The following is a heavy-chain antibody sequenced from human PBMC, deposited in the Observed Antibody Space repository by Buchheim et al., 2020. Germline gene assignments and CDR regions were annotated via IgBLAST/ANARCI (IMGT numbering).Heavy chain of an antibody. CDR2: IRYDGSNK. D-gene: IGHD6-6*01. J-gene: IGHJ6*02. CDR1: GFTFSSYG. V-gene: IGHV3-30*02. Sequence: QVQLVESGGGVVQPGRSLRLSCAASGFTFSSYGMHWVRQAPGKGLEWVAFIRYDGSNKYYADSVKGRFTISRDNSKNTLYLQMNSLRAEDTAVYYCAKDLSSSARDYYYYYGTDVWGQGTT. CDR3: AKDLSSSARDYYYYYGTDV.